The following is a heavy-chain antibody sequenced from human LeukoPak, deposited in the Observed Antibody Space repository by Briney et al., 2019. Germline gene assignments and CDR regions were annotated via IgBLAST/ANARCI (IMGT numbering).Heavy chain of an antibody. J-gene: IGHJ4*02. D-gene: IGHD6-13*01. V-gene: IGHV4-34*01. CDR3: ARRGIAAAFDY. CDR1: GGSFSGYY. CDR2: INHSGST. Sequence: SETLSLTCAVYGGSFSGYYWSWIRQPPGKGLEWIGEINHSGSTNYNPSLKSRVTISVDTSKNQFSLKLSSVTAADTAVYYCARRGIAAAFDYWGQGTLVTASS.